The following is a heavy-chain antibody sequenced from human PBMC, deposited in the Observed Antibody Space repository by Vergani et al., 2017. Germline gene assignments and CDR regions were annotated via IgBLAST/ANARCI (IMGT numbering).Heavy chain of an antibody. CDR2: IHTGGST. J-gene: IGHJ4*02. V-gene: IGHV4-61*02. D-gene: IGHD2-15*01. Sequence: QVKLQESGPGLLKPSQTLSLTCTVSGESIRSGSHYWSWIRQPAGKGPEWIGHIHTGGSTDLNPSFKSRVSISVDTSKSQFLLKLNSVTVADTAVYYCARSRPYCTSGSCPSIWGQGTLVTVSS. CDR1: GESIRSGSHY. CDR3: ARSRPYCTSGSCPSI.